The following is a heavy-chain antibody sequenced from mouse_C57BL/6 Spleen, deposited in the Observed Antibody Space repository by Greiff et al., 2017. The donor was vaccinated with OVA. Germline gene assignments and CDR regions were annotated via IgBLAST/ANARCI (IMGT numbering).Heavy chain of an antibody. CDR3: ARGITTVVATRYFDV. CDR2: IDPSDSYT. D-gene: IGHD1-1*01. Sequence: QVQLQQPGAELVKPGASVKLSCKASGYTFTSYWMQWVKQRPGQGLEWIGEIDPSDSYTNYNPKFKGKATLTVDPSSSTAYMQLSSLTSEDSAVYYCARGITTVVATRYFDVWGTGTTVTVSS. CDR1: GYTFTSYW. V-gene: IGHV1-50*01. J-gene: IGHJ1*03.